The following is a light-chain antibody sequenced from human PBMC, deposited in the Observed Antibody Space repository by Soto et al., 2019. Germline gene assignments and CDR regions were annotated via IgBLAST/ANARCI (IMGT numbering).Light chain of an antibody. Sequence: QSALTQPASLSGSPGQSITISCTGTSSDIGAYDYVSWFQQHPGKAPKLMISEVNNRPSGVSNRFSGSKSGNTAYLTISGLQVEDEAEYYCGSYGGSYNLVFGGGTKLTVL. V-gene: IGLV2-14*01. CDR2: EVN. J-gene: IGLJ3*02. CDR3: GSYGGSYNLV. CDR1: SSDIGAYDY.